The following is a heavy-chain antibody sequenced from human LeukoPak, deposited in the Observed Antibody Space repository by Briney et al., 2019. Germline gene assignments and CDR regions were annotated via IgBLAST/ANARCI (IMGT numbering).Heavy chain of an antibody. Sequence: PSETLSLTCSVSGGSISSYYWSWIRQPAGRGLEWIGRVYTSGSTNYNPSLKSRVTMSVDTSKNQFSLKLSSETAADTAVYYCARDSLELDYYYYYYYMDVWGKGTAVTVSS. V-gene: IGHV4-4*07. CDR3: ARDSLELDYYYYYYYMDV. D-gene: IGHD4-11*01. CDR1: GGSISSYY. CDR2: VYTSGST. J-gene: IGHJ6*03.